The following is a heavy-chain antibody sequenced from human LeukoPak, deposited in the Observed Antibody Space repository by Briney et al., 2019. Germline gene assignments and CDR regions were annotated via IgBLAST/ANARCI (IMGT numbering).Heavy chain of an antibody. Sequence: GASVTVSCKASGYTFTSYDINWVRQATGQGLEWMGWMNPNSGNTGYAQKFQGRVTKTRDTSISTAYMELSSLRSEDTAVYYCASLSYSSSWYDYYGMDVWGQGTTVTVSS. CDR3: ASLSYSSSWYDYYGMDV. V-gene: IGHV1-8*01. CDR1: GYTFTSYD. CDR2: MNPNSGNT. D-gene: IGHD6-13*01. J-gene: IGHJ6*02.